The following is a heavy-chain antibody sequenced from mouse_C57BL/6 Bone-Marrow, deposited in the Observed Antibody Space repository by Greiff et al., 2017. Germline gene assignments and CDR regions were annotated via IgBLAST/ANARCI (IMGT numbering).Heavy chain of an antibody. Sequence: DVQLQESGPGLVKPSQSLSLTCSVTGYSITSGYYWNWIRQFPGNKLEWMGYISYDGSNNYNPSLKNRISITRDTSKNQFFLKLNSVTTEDTATYYCARKGFAYWGQGTLVTVSA. CDR2: ISYDGSN. CDR3: ARKGFAY. CDR1: GYSITSGYY. V-gene: IGHV3-6*01. J-gene: IGHJ3*01.